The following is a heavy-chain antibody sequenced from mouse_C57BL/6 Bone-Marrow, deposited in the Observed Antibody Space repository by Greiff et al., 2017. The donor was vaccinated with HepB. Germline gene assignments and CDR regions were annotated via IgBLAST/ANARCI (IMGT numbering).Heavy chain of an antibody. J-gene: IGHJ2*01. CDR3: ARNFPRYFDY. CDR2: ISSGSSTI. D-gene: IGHD3-1*01. CDR1: GFTFSDYG. Sequence: DVHLVESGGGLVKPGGSLKLSCAASGFTFSDYGMHWVRQAPEKGLEWVAYISSGSSTIYYADTVKGRFTISRDNAKNTLFLQMTSLRSEDTAMYYCARNFPRYFDYWGQGTTLTVSS. V-gene: IGHV5-17*01.